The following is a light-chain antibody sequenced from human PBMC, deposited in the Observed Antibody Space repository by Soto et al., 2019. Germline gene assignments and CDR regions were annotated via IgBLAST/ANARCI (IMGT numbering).Light chain of an antibody. V-gene: IGLV2-23*01. J-gene: IGLJ1*01. CDR1: SNDIGSYSS. Sequence: QSVLTQPASVSGSPGQSITISCTGTSNDIGSYSSVSWYQQLPGKAPQLMIYEGSKRPSGVSNRFSASKSGNTASLTISGLQAEDEADYYCCSYALSSTDVFGTGTKLTVL. CDR3: CSYALSSTDV. CDR2: EGS.